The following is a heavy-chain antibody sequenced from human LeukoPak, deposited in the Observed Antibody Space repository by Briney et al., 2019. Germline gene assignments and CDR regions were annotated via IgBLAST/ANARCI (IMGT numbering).Heavy chain of an antibody. CDR2: IYSDGSGA. CDR1: GFTFSSSW. V-gene: IGHV3-74*01. Sequence: GGSLRLSCAASGFTFSSSWMHWVRQAPGKGLVWVSRIYSDGSGANYADSVKGRFTISRDNAKNTLYLQMNSLRAEDTAVYYCARVNYYVDSWGQGTLVTVSS. D-gene: IGHD3-10*01. CDR3: ARVNYYVDS. J-gene: IGHJ5*01.